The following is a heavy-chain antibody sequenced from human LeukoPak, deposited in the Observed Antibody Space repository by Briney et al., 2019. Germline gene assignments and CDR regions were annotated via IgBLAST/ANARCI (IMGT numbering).Heavy chain of an antibody. CDR2: ISSSGSTI. Sequence: GGSLRLSCAASGFTFSDYYMSWIRQAPGKGLEWVSYISSSGSTIYYADSVKGRFTISRDNAKNSLYLQMNSLGAEDTAVYYCAREIDTLERDAFDIWGQGTMVTVSS. J-gene: IGHJ3*02. V-gene: IGHV3-11*01. D-gene: IGHD3-16*01. CDR3: AREIDTLERDAFDI. CDR1: GFTFSDYY.